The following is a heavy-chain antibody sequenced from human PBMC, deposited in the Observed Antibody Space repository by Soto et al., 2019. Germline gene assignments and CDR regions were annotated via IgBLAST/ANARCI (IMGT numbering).Heavy chain of an antibody. CDR3: AKDHDFPTRLLRFSSWFDP. V-gene: IGHV3-30*18. J-gene: IGHJ5*02. CDR1: GFTFSSYG. D-gene: IGHD3-3*01. Sequence: QVQLVESGGGVVQPGRSLRLSCAASGFTFSSYGMHWVRQAPGKGLEWVAVISYDGSNKYYADSGKGRFTISRDNSKKTLYLQMNSLRAEDTAVYYCAKDHDFPTRLLRFSSWFDPWGQGTLVTVFS. CDR2: ISYDGSNK.